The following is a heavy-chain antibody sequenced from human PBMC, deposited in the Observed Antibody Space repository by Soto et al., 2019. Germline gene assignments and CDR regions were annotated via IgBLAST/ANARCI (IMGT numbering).Heavy chain of an antibody. CDR3: ATVTAWSLLLDY. CDR2: FDPEDGET. CDR1: GYTLTELS. Sequence: EASVKVSCKVSGYTLTELSMHWVRQAPGKGLEWMGGFDPEDGETIYAQKFQGRITMTEDTSTDTAYMELSSLRSEDTAVYYCATVTAWSLLLDYWGQGTLVTVSS. V-gene: IGHV1-24*01. D-gene: IGHD2-15*01. J-gene: IGHJ4*02.